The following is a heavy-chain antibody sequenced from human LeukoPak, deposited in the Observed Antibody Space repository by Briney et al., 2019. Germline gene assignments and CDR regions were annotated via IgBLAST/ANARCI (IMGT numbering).Heavy chain of an antibody. Sequence: GESLKISCKGSGFSFSNSWIAWVRQMPGRGLEWMGIISPGDSDTRYSPPFQGQVTISADKSINTAYLQWSSLKASDTAIYYCGRQTIAGSSGFGPWGQGTLVTVSS. J-gene: IGHJ5*02. V-gene: IGHV5-51*01. CDR3: GRQTIAGSSGFGP. CDR1: GFSFSNSW. CDR2: ISPGDSDT. D-gene: IGHD1-26*01.